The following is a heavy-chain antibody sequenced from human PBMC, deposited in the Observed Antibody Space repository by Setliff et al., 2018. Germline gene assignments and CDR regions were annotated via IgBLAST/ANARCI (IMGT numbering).Heavy chain of an antibody. Sequence: PGESLKISCKASEYTFTNYWIGWVRQMPGKGLEWMGVVYCGDSDTRYSPSFQGQVTISADRSISTAYLQWNSLQASDTAMYYCARQGCSSTSCHSIDYWGQGTLVTVSS. D-gene: IGHD2-2*01. CDR2: VYCGDSDT. CDR3: ARQGCSSTSCHSIDY. CDR1: EYTFTNYW. J-gene: IGHJ4*02. V-gene: IGHV5-51*01.